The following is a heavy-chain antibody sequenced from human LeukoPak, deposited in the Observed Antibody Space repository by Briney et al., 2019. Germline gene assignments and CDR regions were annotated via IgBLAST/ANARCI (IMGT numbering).Heavy chain of an antibody. Sequence: PGGSLRLSCAVSGCSFNNYARSWVRQAPGKGRGWVSAIGDYGGNIYYADSVKGRFTISRDNSKNTVHLQMNRLRADDTAIYYCVKEPAITGIADSWGLGTLVTVSS. CDR2: IGDYGGNI. CDR3: VKEPAITGIADS. J-gene: IGHJ4*02. V-gene: IGHV3-23*01. CDR1: GCSFNNYA. D-gene: IGHD1-20*01.